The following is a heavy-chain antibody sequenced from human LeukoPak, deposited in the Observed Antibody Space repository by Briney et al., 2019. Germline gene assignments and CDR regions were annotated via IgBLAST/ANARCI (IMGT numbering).Heavy chain of an antibody. CDR2: ISDSGGNT. CDR3: ARHRSSWLIDY. Sequence: HSGGSLRLSCAASGFTFNSYAMSWVRQAPWERLQWVSGISDSGGNTYYADSVRGRLTISRENSKNTLYLQMNSLRAEDTAVYYCARHRSSWLIDYWGQGTLVTVSS. J-gene: IGHJ4*02. D-gene: IGHD6-6*01. V-gene: IGHV3-23*01. CDR1: GFTFNSYA.